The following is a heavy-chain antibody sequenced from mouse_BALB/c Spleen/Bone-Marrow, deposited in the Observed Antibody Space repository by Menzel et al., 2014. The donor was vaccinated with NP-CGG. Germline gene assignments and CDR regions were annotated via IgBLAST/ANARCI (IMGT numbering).Heavy chain of an antibody. J-gene: IGHJ2*01. V-gene: IGHV1-54*01. Sequence: QVQLKESGAELVRPGTSVKVSCKASGYAFTNYLMEWVKQRPGQGLEWIGVINPGSGGANYNEKFKGKSTLTADKSSNTAYMQLSSLTSDDSAVYFCAREWTARAVDYWGQGTTLTVSS. CDR3: AREWTARAVDY. CDR2: INPGSGGA. CDR1: GYAFTNYL. D-gene: IGHD3-2*01.